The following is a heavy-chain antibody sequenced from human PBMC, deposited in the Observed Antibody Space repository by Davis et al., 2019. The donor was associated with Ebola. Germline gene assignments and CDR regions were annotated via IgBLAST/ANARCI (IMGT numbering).Heavy chain of an antibody. J-gene: IGHJ5*02. D-gene: IGHD2-15*01. Sequence: MPSETLSLTCTVSGGSISSYYWSWIRQPPGKGLEWIGYIYYSGSTNYNPSLKSRVTISVDTSKNQFSLKLSSVTAADTAVYYCARPLYCSGGSCYSGGWFDPWGQGTLVTVSS. V-gene: IGHV4-59*12. CDR1: GGSISSYY. CDR3: ARPLYCSGGSCYSGGWFDP. CDR2: IYYSGST.